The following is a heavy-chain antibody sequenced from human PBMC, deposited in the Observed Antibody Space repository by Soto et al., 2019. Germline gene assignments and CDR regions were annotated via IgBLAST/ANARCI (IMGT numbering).Heavy chain of an antibody. D-gene: IGHD3-10*01. J-gene: IGHJ3*02. CDR2: ISQSGST. Sequence: SETLSLTCTVSGDSIISSNYYWAWIRQPPGNGLEWIGEISQSGSTNYNPSLKSRVTISVDTSKNQFSLKLSSVTAADTAVYYCARGMRGYYASGSYKAAFDIWGQGTMVTVSS. V-gene: IGHV4-39*07. CDR3: ARGMRGYYASGSYKAAFDI. CDR1: GDSIISSNYY.